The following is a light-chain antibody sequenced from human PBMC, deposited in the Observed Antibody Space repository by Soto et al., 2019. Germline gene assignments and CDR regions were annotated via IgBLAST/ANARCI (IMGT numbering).Light chain of an antibody. CDR3: QQSYSTPIT. J-gene: IGKJ5*01. CDR1: QSVSNNY. CDR2: GAS. V-gene: IGKV3-20*02. Sequence: EIVLTQSPATLSSFPGDRVTLSCRASQSVSNNYLAWYQQKPGQAPRLLIYGASSLQSGVPSRFSGSGSGTDFTLTISSLQPEDFATYYCQQSYSTPITFGQGTRLEIK.